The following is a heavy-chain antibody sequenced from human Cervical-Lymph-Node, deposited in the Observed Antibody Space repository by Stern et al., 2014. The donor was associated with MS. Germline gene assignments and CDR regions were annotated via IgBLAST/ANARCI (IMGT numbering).Heavy chain of an antibody. V-gene: IGHV3-30*04. Sequence: VHLVESGGGVVQPGRSLRLSCAASGFTFSSFAMHWVRQAPGKGLEWGALISYDGSYKYYADSVKGRFTISRDNSKNTLYLQMNSLRAEDTAVYYCARDPITMKVVVKTPYFQRWGQGTLVTVSS. D-gene: IGHD3-22*01. CDR3: ARDPITMKVVVKTPYFQR. CDR2: ISYDGSYK. J-gene: IGHJ1*01. CDR1: GFTFSSFA.